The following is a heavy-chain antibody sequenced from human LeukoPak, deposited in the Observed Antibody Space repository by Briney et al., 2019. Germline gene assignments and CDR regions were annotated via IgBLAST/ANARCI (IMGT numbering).Heavy chain of an antibody. J-gene: IGHJ6*02. CDR1: GYTLTELS. V-gene: IGHV1-24*01. CDR3: AREEMATIHLYYYYGMDV. Sequence: ASVKFSCKVSGYTLTELSMHWVRQAPGNGLEWMGGFDPEDGETIYAQKFQGRVTMTEDTSTDTAYMELSSLRSEDTAVYYCAREEMATIHLYYYYGMDVWGQGTTVTVSS. D-gene: IGHD5-24*01. CDR2: FDPEDGET.